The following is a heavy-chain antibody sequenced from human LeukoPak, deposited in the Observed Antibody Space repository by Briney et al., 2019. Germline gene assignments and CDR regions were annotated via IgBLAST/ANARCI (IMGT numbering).Heavy chain of an antibody. CDR1: GFTFPTYW. V-gene: IGHV3-7*01. Sequence: GGSLRLSCAASGFTFPTYWMSWVRQAPGKGLEWVANIKQDGSEKYYVDSVKGRFTISRDNAKNSLYLQMNSLRVEDTADYYCVTYSGGIKSPGYYWGQGTLVTVSS. CDR2: IKQDGSEK. CDR3: VTYSGGIKSPGYY. D-gene: IGHD1-14*01. J-gene: IGHJ4*02.